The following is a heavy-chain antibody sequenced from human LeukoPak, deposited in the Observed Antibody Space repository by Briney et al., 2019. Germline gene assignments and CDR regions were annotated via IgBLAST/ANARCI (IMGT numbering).Heavy chain of an antibody. CDR3: ARVFYYGSGTFDL. CDR1: GGSLSSYY. J-gene: IGHJ2*01. D-gene: IGHD3-10*01. V-gene: IGHV4-59*01. CDR2: IYYSGST. Sequence: SETLSLTCTVSGGSLSSYYWSWIRQPPGKGLEWIGYIYYSGSTTYNPSLRSRVTISVDTSNNQFSLRLSSVTAADTAVYYCARVFYYGSGTFDLWGRGTLVTVSS.